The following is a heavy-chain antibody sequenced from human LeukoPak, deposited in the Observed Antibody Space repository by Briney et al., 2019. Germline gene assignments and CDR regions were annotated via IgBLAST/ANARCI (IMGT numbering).Heavy chain of an antibody. J-gene: IGHJ4*02. CDR3: ARDSGSYYFDY. D-gene: IGHD1-26*01. CDR2: IYYSGST. V-gene: IGHV4-59*01. Sequence: SETLSLTCTVSGGSISSYYWSWIRQPPGKGLEWIGYIYYSGSTNYNPSLKSRVTVSVDTSKNQFSLKLSSVTAADTAVYYCARDSGSYYFDYWGQGTLVTVSS. CDR1: GGSISSYY.